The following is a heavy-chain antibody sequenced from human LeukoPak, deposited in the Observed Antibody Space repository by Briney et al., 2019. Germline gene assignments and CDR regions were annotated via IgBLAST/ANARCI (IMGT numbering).Heavy chain of an antibody. Sequence: GASVKVSCKASGYTFTSYGISWVRQAPGQGLEWMGWISAYNGNTNYAQKLQGRVTMTTDTSTSTAYMELRSLRSDDTAVYYCASEGSYDYGDHGAFDIWGQGTMVTVSS. CDR2: ISAYNGNT. CDR1: GYTFTSYG. J-gene: IGHJ3*02. V-gene: IGHV1-18*01. CDR3: ASEGSYDYGDHGAFDI. D-gene: IGHD4-17*01.